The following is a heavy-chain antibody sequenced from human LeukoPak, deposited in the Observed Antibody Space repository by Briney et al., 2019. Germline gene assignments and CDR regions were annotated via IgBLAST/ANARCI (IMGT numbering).Heavy chain of an antibody. J-gene: IGHJ4*02. CDR2: IYYSGST. CDR1: GGSISSYY. D-gene: IGHD6-13*01. V-gene: IGHV4-59*08. CDR3: ARLGRIAAAGTLDY. Sequence: SETLSLTCTVSGGSISSYYWSWIRQPPGKGLEWIGYIYYSGSTNYNPSLKSRVTISVDTSKNQFSLKLSSVTAADTAVYYCARLGRIAAAGTLDYWGQGTLVTVSS.